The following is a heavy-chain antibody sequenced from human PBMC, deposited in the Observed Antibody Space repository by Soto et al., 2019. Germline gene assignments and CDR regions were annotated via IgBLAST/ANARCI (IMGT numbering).Heavy chain of an antibody. CDR3: ARGGSRRREPWDY. V-gene: IGHV1-69*01. D-gene: IGHD1-26*01. CDR1: XGTXXXXX. CDR2: IIPIFGTA. J-gene: IGHJ4*02. Sequence: QVQLVQSGAXXXXXXXXVKVSCXASXGTXXXXXISWVRQXXXXXXQWMGGIIPIFGTANYAQKFQGRVTITADESTSTAYMELSSLRSEDTAVYYCARGGSRRREPWDYWGQGTLVTVSS.